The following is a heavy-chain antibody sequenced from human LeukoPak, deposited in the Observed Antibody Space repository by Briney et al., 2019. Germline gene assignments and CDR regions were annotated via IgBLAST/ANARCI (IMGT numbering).Heavy chain of an antibody. CDR3: ARGLGVAGNDAFDI. J-gene: IGHJ3*02. Sequence: ASVKVSCKASGYTFTSYDINWVRQATGQGLEWMGWMNPNSGNTGYAQKFQGRVTMTRNTSISTAYMELSSLRSEDTAVYYCARGLGVAGNDAFDIWGQGTMVTVSS. D-gene: IGHD6-19*01. CDR1: GYTFTSYD. V-gene: IGHV1-8*01. CDR2: MNPNSGNT.